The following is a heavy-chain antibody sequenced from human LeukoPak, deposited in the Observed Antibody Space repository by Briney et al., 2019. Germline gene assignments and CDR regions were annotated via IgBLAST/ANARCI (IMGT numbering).Heavy chain of an antibody. CDR3: ARVAYCGGDCPNWFDP. J-gene: IGHJ5*02. CDR1: GGPFSGYY. D-gene: IGHD2-21*02. Sequence: SETLSLTCAVYGGPFSGYYWSWIRQPPGKGLEWIGEINHSGSTNYNPSLKSRVTISVDTSKNQFSLKLSSVTAADTAVYYCARVAYCGGDCPNWFDPWGQGTLVTVSS. V-gene: IGHV4-34*01. CDR2: INHSGST.